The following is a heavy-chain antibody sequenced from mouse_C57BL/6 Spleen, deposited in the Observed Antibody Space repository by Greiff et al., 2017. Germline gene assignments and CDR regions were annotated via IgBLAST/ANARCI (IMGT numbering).Heavy chain of an antibody. CDR3: ARRGSSYFDY. CDR1: GYTFTSYW. CDR2: IDPSDSYT. D-gene: IGHD1-1*01. V-gene: IGHV1-59*01. Sequence: QVQLQQPGAELVRPGTSVKLSCKASGYTFTSYWMHRVKQRPGQGLEWIGVIDPSDSYTNYNQKFKGKATLTVDTSSSTAYMQLSSLTSEDSAVYYCARRGSSYFDYWGQGTTLTVSS. J-gene: IGHJ2*01.